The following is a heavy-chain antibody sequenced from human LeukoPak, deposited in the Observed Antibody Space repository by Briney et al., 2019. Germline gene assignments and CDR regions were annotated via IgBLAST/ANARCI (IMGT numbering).Heavy chain of an antibody. CDR3: AKPSTDAARTYYFDY. CDR1: GFTFDDYA. Sequence: GGSLRLSCAASGFTFDDYAMHWVRQAPGKGLEWVSLISWDGGSTYYADSVKGRFTISRDNSKNSLYLQMNSLRAEDTALYYCAKPSTDAARTYYFDYWGQGTLVTVSS. CDR2: ISWDGGST. J-gene: IGHJ4*02. D-gene: IGHD6-6*01. V-gene: IGHV3-43D*03.